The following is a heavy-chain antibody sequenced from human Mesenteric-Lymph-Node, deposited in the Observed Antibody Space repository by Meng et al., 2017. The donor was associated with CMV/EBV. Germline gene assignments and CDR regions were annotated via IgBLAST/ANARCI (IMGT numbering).Heavy chain of an antibody. V-gene: IGHV1-8*03. Sequence: ASVKVSCKASGYTFTSYGISWVRQAPGQGLEWMGWMNPNSGNTGYAQKFQGRVTITRNTSISTAYMELSSLRSEDTAVYYCARGLTMKRYFDYWGQGTLVTVSS. D-gene: IGHD4/OR15-4a*01. CDR1: GYTFTSYG. CDR3: ARGLTMKRYFDY. J-gene: IGHJ4*02. CDR2: MNPNSGNT.